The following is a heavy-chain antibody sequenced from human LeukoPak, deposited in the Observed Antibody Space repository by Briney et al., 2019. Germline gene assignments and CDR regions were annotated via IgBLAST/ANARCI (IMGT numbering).Heavy chain of an antibody. J-gene: IGHJ5*02. V-gene: IGHV3-11*04. CDR3: ARAPHSYSSSWYPINWFDP. Sequence: GGSLRLSCAASGFTFSDYYMSWIRQAPGKGLEWVSYISSSGSTIYYADSVKGRFTISRDNAKNSLYLQMNSLRAEDTAVYYCARAPHSYSSSWYPINWFDPWGQGTLVTVSS. CDR1: GFTFSDYY. D-gene: IGHD6-13*01. CDR2: ISSSGSTI.